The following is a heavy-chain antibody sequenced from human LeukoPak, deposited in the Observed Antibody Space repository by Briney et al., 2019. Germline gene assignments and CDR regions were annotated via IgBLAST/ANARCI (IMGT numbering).Heavy chain of an antibody. J-gene: IGHJ3*02. CDR1: GFTFSSYW. CDR2: IKQDGSEK. CDR3: ARVPVVVTARDAFNI. D-gene: IGHD2-21*02. Sequence: GGSLRLSCAASGFTFSSYWMSWVRQAPGKGLEGVANIKQDGSEKYYVDSVKGRFTISRDNAKNSLYLQMNSLRAEDTAVYYCARVPVVVTARDAFNIWGQGTMVTVSS. V-gene: IGHV3-7*01.